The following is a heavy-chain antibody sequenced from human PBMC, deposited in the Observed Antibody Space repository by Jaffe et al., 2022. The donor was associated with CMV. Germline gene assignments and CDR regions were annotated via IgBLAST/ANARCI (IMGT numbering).Heavy chain of an antibody. CDR2: MNPNSGNT. Sequence: QVQLVQSGAEVKKPGASVKVSCKASGYTFTSYDINWVRQATGQGLEWMGWMNPNSGNTGYAQKFQGRVTMTRNTSISTAYMELSSLRSEDTAVYYCARGGAVQLVHYYYGMDVWGQGTTVTVSS. CDR1: GYTFTSYD. V-gene: IGHV1-8*01. CDR3: ARGGAVQLVHYYYGMDV. D-gene: IGHD6-6*01. J-gene: IGHJ6*02.